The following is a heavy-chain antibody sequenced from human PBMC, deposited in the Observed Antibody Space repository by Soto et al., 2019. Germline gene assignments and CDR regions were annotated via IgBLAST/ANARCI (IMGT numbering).Heavy chain of an antibody. D-gene: IGHD3-3*01. J-gene: IGHJ4*02. CDR1: GGSFSGYY. Sequence: SETLPLTCAVYGGSFSGYYWSWIRQPPGKGLEWIGEINHSGSTNYNPSLKSRVTISVDTSKNQFSLKLSSVTAADTAVYYCARGRGRFLEWLKYYFDYWGQGTLVTVSS. V-gene: IGHV4-34*01. CDR2: INHSGST. CDR3: ARGRGRFLEWLKYYFDY.